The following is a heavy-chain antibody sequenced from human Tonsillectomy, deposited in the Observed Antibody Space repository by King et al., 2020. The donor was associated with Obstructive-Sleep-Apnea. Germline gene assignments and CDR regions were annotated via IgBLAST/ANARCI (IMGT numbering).Heavy chain of an antibody. CDR3: AGVWTVAGMTSLFDY. CDR2: IIPILGIA. D-gene: IGHD6-19*01. Sequence: VQLVQSGAEVKKPGSSVKVSCKASGGTFSSYAISWVRQAPGQGLEWMGRIIPILGIANYAQKFQGRVTITADKSTSTAYMELSSLGSEDTAVYYCAGVWTVAGMTSLFDYWGQGTLVTVSS. CDR1: GGTFSSYA. V-gene: IGHV1-69*04. J-gene: IGHJ4*02.